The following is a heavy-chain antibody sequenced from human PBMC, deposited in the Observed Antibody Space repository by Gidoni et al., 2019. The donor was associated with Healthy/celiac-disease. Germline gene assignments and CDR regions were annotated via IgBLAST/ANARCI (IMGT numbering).Heavy chain of an antibody. D-gene: IGHD6-19*01. CDR3: AIPIGLQGIAVAGTGAFDI. V-gene: IGHV3-23*01. CDR2: ISGSGGST. CDR1: GFTFSSYA. Sequence: EVQLLESGGGLVQPGGSLRLSCAASGFTFSSYAMSWVRQAPGKGLEWVSAISGSGGSTYYADSVKGRFTISRDNSKNTLYLQMNSLRAEDTAVYYCAIPIGLQGIAVAGTGAFDIWGQGTMVTVSS. J-gene: IGHJ3*02.